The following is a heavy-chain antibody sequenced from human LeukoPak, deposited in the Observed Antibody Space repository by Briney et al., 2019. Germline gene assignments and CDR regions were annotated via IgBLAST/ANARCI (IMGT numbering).Heavy chain of an antibody. CDR2: MNPNSGNT. V-gene: IGHV1-8*03. CDR3: AGWFGEEGIWFDP. J-gene: IGHJ5*02. CDR1: GYTFTNYD. Sequence: HWASVKVSCKASGYTFTNYDINWVRQATGQGPEWMGWMNPNSGNTGYAQKFQGRVTISRNTSISTAYMELTSLRSEDTAVYYCAGWFGEEGIWFDPWGQGTLVTVSS. D-gene: IGHD3-10*01.